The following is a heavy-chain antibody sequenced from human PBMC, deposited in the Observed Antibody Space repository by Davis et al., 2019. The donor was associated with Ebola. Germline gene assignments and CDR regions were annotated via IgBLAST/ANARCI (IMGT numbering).Heavy chain of an antibody. CDR3: ARAQFPTTSDH. V-gene: IGHV1-2*06. CDR2: INPNSGGT. Sequence: ASVKVSCKASGYTFTGYYMHWVRQAPGQGLEWMGRINPNSGGTNYAQNVQGRVTMTTDTSTSTAYLEVGSLRSDDTAVYYCARAQFPTTSDHWGQGTLVTVSS. CDR1: GYTFTGYY. D-gene: IGHD1-1*01. J-gene: IGHJ4*02.